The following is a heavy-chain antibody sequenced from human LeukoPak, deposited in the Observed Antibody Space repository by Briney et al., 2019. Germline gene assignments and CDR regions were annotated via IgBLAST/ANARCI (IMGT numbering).Heavy chain of an antibody. CDR2: ISERGDS. D-gene: IGHD2-21*01. V-gene: IGHV4-59*07. J-gene: IGHJ3*01. CDR1: GGAISTYS. Sequence: SSDTLSLPCTVSGGAISTYSWSWLRQPPGNVLEWIGYISERGDSNSNPSLKSRVTMSVDTSKNQFSLKLSSVTAADTAVYYCARSKDILLGDSDAFDLWGRGTTVTVSS. CDR3: ARSKDILLGDSDAFDL.